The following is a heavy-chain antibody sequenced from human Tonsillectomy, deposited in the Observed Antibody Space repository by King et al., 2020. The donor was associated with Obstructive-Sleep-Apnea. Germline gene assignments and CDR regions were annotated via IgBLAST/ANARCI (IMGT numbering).Heavy chain of an antibody. J-gene: IGHJ6*02. CDR2: IYYSGST. CDR1: GCSITSDNYF. CDR3: ARDSGYCSGGSCYVNGMDV. Sequence: QLQESGPGLVKPSQTLSLTCTVSGCSITSDNYFWSWIRQHPGKGLEGIGHIYYSGSTYYNTSLKSRVTISVDTSRNQFSLKLSSVTAPDTAVYYCARDSGYCSGGSCYVNGMDVWGQGTTVTVSS. V-gene: IGHV4-31*03. D-gene: IGHD2-15*01.